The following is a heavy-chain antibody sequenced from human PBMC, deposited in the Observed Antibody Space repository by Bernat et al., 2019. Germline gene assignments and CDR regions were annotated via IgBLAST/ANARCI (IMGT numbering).Heavy chain of an antibody. J-gene: IGHJ4*02. V-gene: IGHV3-30*03. Sequence: QVQLVESGGGVVQPGGSLRLSCAASGFSFSNYGMHWVRQAPGKGLEWVAVISYAGRNKYYADSVKGRFTISRDNSKSTLFLQMNSLRTEDTAVYYCAGDYCRSTSCYAGAFDYWGQGSLVTVSS. CDR3: AGDYCRSTSCYAGAFDY. D-gene: IGHD2-2*01. CDR1: GFSFSNYG. CDR2: ISYAGRNK.